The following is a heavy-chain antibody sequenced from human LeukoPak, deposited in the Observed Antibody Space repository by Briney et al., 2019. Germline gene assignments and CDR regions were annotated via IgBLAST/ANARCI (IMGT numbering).Heavy chain of an antibody. CDR1: GYSFTSYW. J-gene: IGHJ5*02. Sequence: GESLKISYKGSGYSFTSYWISWVRQMPGKGLEWMGRIDPSDSYTNYSPSFQGHVTISADKSISTAYLQWSSLKASDTAMYYCARTHLDTAMVLDNWFDPWGQGTLVTVSS. CDR3: ARTHLDTAMVLDNWFDP. V-gene: IGHV5-10-1*01. CDR2: IDPSDSYT. D-gene: IGHD5-18*01.